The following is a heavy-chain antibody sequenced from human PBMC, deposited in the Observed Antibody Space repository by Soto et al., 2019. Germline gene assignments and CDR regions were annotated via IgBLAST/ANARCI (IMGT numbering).Heavy chain of an antibody. J-gene: IGHJ5*02. D-gene: IGHD3-3*01. Sequence: TGGSLRLSCAASGFTFSSYAMILFRQSPLKWLEWVSAISGSGGSTYYADSVKGRFTISRDNSKNTLYLQMNSLRAEDTAVYYCAKDSRFLEWEPSSNWFDPWGQGTLVTVSS. CDR2: ISGSGGST. CDR1: GFTFSSYA. V-gene: IGHV3-23*01. CDR3: AKDSRFLEWEPSSNWFDP.